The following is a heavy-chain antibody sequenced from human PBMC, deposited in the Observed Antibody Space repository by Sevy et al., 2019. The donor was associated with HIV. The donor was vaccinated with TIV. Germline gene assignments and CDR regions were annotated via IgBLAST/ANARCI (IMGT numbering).Heavy chain of an antibody. Sequence: ASVKVSCKVSGHTLTEFSMHWVRQAPGKGLEWMGTFDPEDGKRDHAQKFQGRVTMTEDTSTDTAYMELSSLRSEDTAVYYCTTTKDYYDSSGYPFDYWGQGTLVTVSS. V-gene: IGHV1-24*01. CDR2: FDPEDGKR. J-gene: IGHJ4*02. D-gene: IGHD3-22*01. CDR1: GHTLTEFS. CDR3: TTTKDYYDSSGYPFDY.